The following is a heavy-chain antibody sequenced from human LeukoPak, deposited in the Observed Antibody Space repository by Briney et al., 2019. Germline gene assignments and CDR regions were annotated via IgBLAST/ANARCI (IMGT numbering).Heavy chain of an antibody. CDR1: GGSISSYY. CDR3: ARDADPGIAARLLFDY. Sequence: SETLSLTCTVSGGSISSYYWSWIRQPPGKGLEWIGRMYSSGSTNYNPSLKSRVTMSVDMSKNQFSLRLISVTAADTAVYYCARDADPGIAARLLFDYWGQGILVTVYS. CDR2: MYSSGST. D-gene: IGHD6-6*01. J-gene: IGHJ4*02. V-gene: IGHV4-4*07.